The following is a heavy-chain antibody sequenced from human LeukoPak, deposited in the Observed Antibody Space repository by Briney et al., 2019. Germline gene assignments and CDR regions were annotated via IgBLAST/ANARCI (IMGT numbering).Heavy chain of an antibody. Sequence: RGSLTLSCPPSGFTFSAYYMQWVRQAPGKGLEWVSSVSRSSSYIYYTDSVKGRCTVSRDNAKNSVFLQMESLRAEDRAVYYCARSTLGHHAHYFDLWGQGTRVIVSS. CDR1: GFTFSAYY. J-gene: IGHJ4*02. CDR2: VSRSSSYI. CDR3: ARSTLGHHAHYFDL. V-gene: IGHV3-21*06. D-gene: IGHD2/OR15-2a*01.